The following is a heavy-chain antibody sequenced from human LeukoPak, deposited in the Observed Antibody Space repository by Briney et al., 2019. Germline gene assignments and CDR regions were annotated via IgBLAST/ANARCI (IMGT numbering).Heavy chain of an antibody. J-gene: IGHJ4*02. Sequence: GGSLRLSCAASGFTFSSYAMSWVRQAPGKGLEWVSTISGSGGSTYYADSVKGRFTISRDNSKNTLYLQMNSLRAEDTAVYYCAKVGTMIVVVSNFDYWGQGTLVTVSS. CDR2: ISGSGGST. V-gene: IGHV3-23*01. D-gene: IGHD3-22*01. CDR3: AKVGTMIVVVSNFDY. CDR1: GFTFSSYA.